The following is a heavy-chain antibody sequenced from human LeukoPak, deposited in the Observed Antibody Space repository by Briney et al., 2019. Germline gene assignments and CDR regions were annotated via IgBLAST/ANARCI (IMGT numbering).Heavy chain of an antibody. D-gene: IGHD2-15*01. CDR2: IVVGSGNT. CDR3: AADGVVVAATSSPHYYYYGMDV. CDR1: GFTFTSSA. V-gene: IGHV1-58*02. J-gene: IGHJ6*02. Sequence: GASMKVSCKASGFTFTSSAMQWVRQARGQRLEWIGWIVVGSGNTNYAQKFQERVTITRDMSTSTAYMELSSLRSEDTAVYYCAADGVVVAATSSPHYYYYGMDVWGQGTTVTVSS.